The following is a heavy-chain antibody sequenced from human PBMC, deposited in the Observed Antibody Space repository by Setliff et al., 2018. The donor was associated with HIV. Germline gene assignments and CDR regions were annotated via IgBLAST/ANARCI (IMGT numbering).Heavy chain of an antibody. J-gene: IGHJ4*02. CDR2: IYYSGST. Sequence: PSETLSLTCTVSGASTSDRDFYWGWIRQPPGKGLEWLGSIYYSGSTYYNPSLKSRVTISVDTSKNQFSLKLSSVTAADTAVYYCASPASGGSSGQYHYWGQGTLVTVPQ. CDR1: GASTSDRDFY. V-gene: IGHV4-39*01. CDR3: ASPASGGSSGQYHY. D-gene: IGHD6-19*01.